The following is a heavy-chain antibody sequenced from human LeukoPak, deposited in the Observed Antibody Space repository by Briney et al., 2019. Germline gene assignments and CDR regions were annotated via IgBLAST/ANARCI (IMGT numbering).Heavy chain of an antibody. D-gene: IGHD1-1*01. V-gene: IGHV3-21*01. CDR2: ISSTSSYI. J-gene: IGHJ4*02. CDR3: ARERKYDSNFDY. Sequence: GGSLRLSCAASGFIFNSHSMNWVRQAPGKGLEWVSSISSTSSYIYYADSVKSRFTISRDNAKNTLYLQMNSLRAEDTAVYYCARERKYDSNFDYWGQGTLVTVSS. CDR1: GFIFNSHS.